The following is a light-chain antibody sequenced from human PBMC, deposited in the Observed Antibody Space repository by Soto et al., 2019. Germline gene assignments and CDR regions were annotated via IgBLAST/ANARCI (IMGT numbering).Light chain of an antibody. CDR1: QSISDNY. CDR2: GAA. V-gene: IGKV3-20*01. Sequence: EIVLTQSPGTLSLSPGERATLSCRAIQSISDNYLAWYQQKPGQAPRLLIYGAASRATDIADRFSGSGSGTDFTLTINRLEPEDFAVYYCQQYGSSSSWTFGQGTKVDFK. CDR3: QQYGSSSSWT. J-gene: IGKJ1*01.